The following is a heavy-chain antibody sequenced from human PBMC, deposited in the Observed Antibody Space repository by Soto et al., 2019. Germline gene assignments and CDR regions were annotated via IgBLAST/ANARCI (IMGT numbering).Heavy chain of an antibody. CDR3: ARVPYGSGSWGMDG. Sequence: EVQLVESGGGLVQSGGSLRLSCAASGFTFRSYSMNWVRQAPGKGLEWVSYISASSSAIYYADSVKGRFTVSRDNAKNSLYLQLNSLRDEDTAMFYCARVPYGSGSWGMDGWGQGTTVTVSS. CDR2: ISASSSAI. J-gene: IGHJ6*02. CDR1: GFTFRSYS. V-gene: IGHV3-48*02. D-gene: IGHD3-10*01.